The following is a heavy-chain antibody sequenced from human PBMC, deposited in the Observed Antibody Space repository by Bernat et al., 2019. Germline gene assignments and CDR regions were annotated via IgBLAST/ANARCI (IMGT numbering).Heavy chain of an antibody. Sequence: QLQLQESGPGLVKPSETLSLTCTVSGGSISSSSYYWGWIRQPPGKGLEWIGSIYYSGSTYHNPSLKSRVTISVDTSKNQFSLKLSSVTAADTAVYYCARRIAVAAFDYWGQGTLVTVSS. CDR3: ARRIAVAAFDY. D-gene: IGHD6-19*01. V-gene: IGHV4-39*01. J-gene: IGHJ4*02. CDR2: IYYSGST. CDR1: GGSISSSSYY.